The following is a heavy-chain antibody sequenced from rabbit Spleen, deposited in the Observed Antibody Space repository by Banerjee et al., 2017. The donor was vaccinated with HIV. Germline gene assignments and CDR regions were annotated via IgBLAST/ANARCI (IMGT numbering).Heavy chain of an antibody. CDR2: IYNGDGRT. CDR1: GIDFSSNDW. Sequence: QQQLEESGGGLVKPGGTLTLTCKASGIDFSSNDWMCWVRQAPGKGLEWIGCIYNGDGRTYYATWAKGRFTISKTSSTTVTLQMTSLTGADTATYFCARSVWAGSGVWGQGTLVTVS. J-gene: IGHJ3*01. D-gene: IGHD4-2*01. CDR3: ARSVWAGSGV. V-gene: IGHV1S45*01.